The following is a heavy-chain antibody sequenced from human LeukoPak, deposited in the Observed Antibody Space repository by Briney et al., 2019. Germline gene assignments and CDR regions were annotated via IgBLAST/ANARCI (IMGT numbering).Heavy chain of an antibody. V-gene: IGHV4-59*01. CDR3: GRWNEGWDH. Sequence: SETLSLTCTVSGGSISGFYWDWIRQPPGKGLEWLGYTYYTGLTNYNPSLGSRITMSVDTSKNQLSLKLGSVTAADTAVYYCGRWNEGWDHLGQGTLVTVSS. CDR1: GGSISGFY. D-gene: IGHD1-1*01. CDR2: TYYTGLT. J-gene: IGHJ4*02.